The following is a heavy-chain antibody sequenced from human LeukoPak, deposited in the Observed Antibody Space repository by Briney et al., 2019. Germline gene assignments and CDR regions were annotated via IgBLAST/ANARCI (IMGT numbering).Heavy chain of an antibody. CDR1: GGTFSSYA. D-gene: IGHD1-26*01. CDR2: IIPIFGTA. V-gene: IGHV1-69*13. Sequence: ASVKVSCKASGGTFSSYAISWVRQAPGQGLEWMGGIIPIFGTANYAQKFQGRVTITADESTSTAYMELSSLRSEDTAVYYCARSVGASPHYYYYYYMDVWGKGTTVTVSS. CDR3: ARSVGASPHYYYYYYMDV. J-gene: IGHJ6*03.